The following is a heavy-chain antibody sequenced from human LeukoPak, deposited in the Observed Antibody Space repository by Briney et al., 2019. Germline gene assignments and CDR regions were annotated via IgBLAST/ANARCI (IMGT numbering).Heavy chain of an antibody. CDR2: ISYDGSNK. V-gene: IGHV3-30*18. Sequence: GGSLRLSCAASGFTFSSYGMHWVRQAPGKGLEWVAVISYDGSNKYYADSVKGRFTISRDNSKNTLYLQMNSLRAEDTAVYYCAKDHYGDYVRYYYYMDVWGKGTTVTVSS. CDR1: GFTFSSYG. J-gene: IGHJ6*03. CDR3: AKDHYGDYVRYYYYMDV. D-gene: IGHD4-17*01.